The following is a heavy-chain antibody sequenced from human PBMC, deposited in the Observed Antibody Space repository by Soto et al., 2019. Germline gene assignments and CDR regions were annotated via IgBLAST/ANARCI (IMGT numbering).Heavy chain of an antibody. CDR3: ANTYDFWSGLDAFDI. CDR1: GFTFSSHW. V-gene: IGHV3-7*05. Sequence: GGSLRLSCAASGFTFSSHWMSWVRQAPGKGLEWVANIKQDGSEKYYVDSVEGRFTISRDNAKNSLYLQMNSLRAEDTAVYYCANTYDFWSGLDAFDIWGQGTMVTVSS. D-gene: IGHD3-3*01. J-gene: IGHJ3*02. CDR2: IKQDGSEK.